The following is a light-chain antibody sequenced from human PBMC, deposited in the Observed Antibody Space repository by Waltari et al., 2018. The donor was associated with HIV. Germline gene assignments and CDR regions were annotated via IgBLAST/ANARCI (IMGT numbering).Light chain of an antibody. J-gene: IGLJ2*01. CDR1: NIGSKG. Sequence: SYVLTQPPSVSVAPGQTARITCGGDNIGSKGVHWYQKKPSQAPVLVVYDDSGRPSGIPERFSGSSSWNTATLTISRVEAGDEADVYCQVWDSSTDLRVFGGGTKLTVL. V-gene: IGLV3-21*02. CDR2: DDS. CDR3: QVWDSSTDLRV.